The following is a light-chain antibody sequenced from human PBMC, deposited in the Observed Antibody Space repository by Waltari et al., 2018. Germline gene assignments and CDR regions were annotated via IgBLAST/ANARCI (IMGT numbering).Light chain of an antibody. CDR2: DVT. CDR3: TSDAGSNSNSFYV. Sequence: QSALTQPHSASGSPVPSVTISYTGASRSTGAVPWYQHHPGKAPKLMIYDVTKRPSGVPDRFSGSGSGNTASLTVSGRQPEDEADYYCTSDAGSNSNSFYVFGTGTKVTVL. CDR1: SRSTGA. V-gene: IGLV2-8*01. J-gene: IGLJ1*01.